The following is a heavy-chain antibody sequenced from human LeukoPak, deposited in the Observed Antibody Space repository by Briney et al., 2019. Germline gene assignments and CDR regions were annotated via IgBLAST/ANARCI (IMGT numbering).Heavy chain of an antibody. D-gene: IGHD2-21*02. V-gene: IGHV3-21*01. J-gene: IGHJ4*02. CDR3: ARTPTPYCGGDRYDFDY. Sequence: PGGSLRLSCAASGFTFSSYSMNWVRQAPGKGLEWVSSISSSSSYIYYADSVKGRFTISRDNAKNSLYLQMNSLRAEDTAVYYCARTPTPYCGGDRYDFDYWGQGTLVTVSS. CDR1: GFTFSSYS. CDR2: ISSSSSYI.